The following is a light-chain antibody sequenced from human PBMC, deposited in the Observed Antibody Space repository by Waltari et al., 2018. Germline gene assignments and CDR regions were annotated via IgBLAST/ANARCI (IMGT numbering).Light chain of an antibody. V-gene: IGKV1-39*01. CDR1: QAIRTY. CDR3: QQSFSTPRT. Sequence: DIQMTQSPSSLSASVGDRITIPCRASQAIRTYLNWYQQRPGEAPKIRILAGYTLRGGAPARCSGSGSGTDFTLTISSLQPEDFATYYCQQSFSTPRTFGGGTRVEIK. J-gene: IGKJ4*01. CDR2: AGY.